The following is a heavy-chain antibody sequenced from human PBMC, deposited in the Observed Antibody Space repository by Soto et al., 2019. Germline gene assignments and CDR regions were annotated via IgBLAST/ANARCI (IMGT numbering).Heavy chain of an antibody. CDR1: GFTFSSYT. Sequence: PGGSLRLSCAASGFTFSSYTMAWVRQAPGKGLEWVSSISGSSGSLYYADSVKGRFTISRDNAKNSLYLQMNSLRDEDTAVYYCARPEYSSSSYGMDVWGQGTTVTVSS. J-gene: IGHJ6*02. CDR2: ISGSSGSL. D-gene: IGHD6-6*01. CDR3: ARPEYSSSSYGMDV. V-gene: IGHV3-48*02.